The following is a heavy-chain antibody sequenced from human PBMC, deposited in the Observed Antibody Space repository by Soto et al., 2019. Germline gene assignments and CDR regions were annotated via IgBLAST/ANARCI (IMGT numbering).Heavy chain of an antibody. CDR1: GGTFSSYA. V-gene: IGHV1-69*13. J-gene: IGHJ5*02. Sequence: SVKVSCKASGGTFSSYAISWVRQAPGQGLEWMGGIIPIFGTANYAQKFQGRVTITADESTSTAYMELSSLRSEDTAVYYCARGPNYYDSSGGFDPWGQGTLVTVSS. D-gene: IGHD3-22*01. CDR2: IIPIFGTA. CDR3: ARGPNYYDSSGGFDP.